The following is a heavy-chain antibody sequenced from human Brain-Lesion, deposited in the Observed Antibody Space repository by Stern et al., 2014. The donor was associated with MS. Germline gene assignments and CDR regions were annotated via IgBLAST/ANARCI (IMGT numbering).Heavy chain of an antibody. CDR3: ARGPRRYYGSESPNTYYYGMDV. Sequence: QVQLVQSGGGLVKPGGSLRLSCAASGFIFSDYYMSWIRQAPGKGLEWVSYIGRSGDSIYYADSVKGRFTISRDNAKNSLYLQMNSLRAEDTAVYYCARGPRRYYGSESPNTYYYGMDVCGQGTTVTVSS. CDR1: GFIFSDYY. D-gene: IGHD3-10*01. CDR2: IGRSGDSI. J-gene: IGHJ6*02. V-gene: IGHV3-11*01.